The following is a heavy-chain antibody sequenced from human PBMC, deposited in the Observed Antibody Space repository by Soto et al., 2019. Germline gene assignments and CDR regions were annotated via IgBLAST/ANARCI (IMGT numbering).Heavy chain of an antibody. Sequence: EVQLVESGGGLVQPGGSLRLSCVASGFTFNYYWMHWVRQAPGKGLVWVSRIQSDGSSPDYVDSVKGRFTISRDNAKITLYLQMNYLRVEDTAVYYCARGRDPDYWGQGTLVIGSS. CDR2: IQSDGSSP. D-gene: IGHD2-21*02. J-gene: IGHJ4*02. CDR1: GFTFNYYW. CDR3: ARGRDPDY. V-gene: IGHV3-74*01.